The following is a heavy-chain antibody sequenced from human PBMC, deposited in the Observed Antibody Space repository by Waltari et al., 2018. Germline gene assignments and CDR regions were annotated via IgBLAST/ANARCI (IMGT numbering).Heavy chain of an antibody. D-gene: IGHD3-22*01. V-gene: IGHV1-2*06. CDR3: LRDSSGSHFDY. CDR1: GYTFTGYA. CDR2: NNPKNGDT. Sequence: LVQSGAEVKKPGASVKVSCKASGYTFTGYAILWVRQAPGQGLEWMGRNNPKNGDTHNAQKFQGRVAMTTDTSTNTAFMELHSLRSDDTAVYYCLRDSSGSHFDYWGQGTLVTVSS. J-gene: IGHJ4*02.